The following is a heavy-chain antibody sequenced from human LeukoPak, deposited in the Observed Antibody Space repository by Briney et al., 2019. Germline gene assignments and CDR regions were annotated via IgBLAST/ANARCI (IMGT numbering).Heavy chain of an antibody. CDR1: GGNFISYA. J-gene: IGHJ4*02. CDR3: ATYTLSQFWSGYYHFDY. V-gene: IGHV1-69*05. CDR2: IIPMFGTS. Sequence: SVKVSCKASGGNFISYAVSWVRQAPGQGLEWMGGIIPMFGTSDYAQKFQGRVTITTDESTTTAYMELSSLSSEDTAVYYCATYTLSQFWSGYYHFDYWGQGTLVSVSS. D-gene: IGHD3-3*01.